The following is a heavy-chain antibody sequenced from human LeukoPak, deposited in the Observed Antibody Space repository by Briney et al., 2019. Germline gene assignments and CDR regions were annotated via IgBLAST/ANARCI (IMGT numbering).Heavy chain of an antibody. CDR3: AKPLRYNWNDAAFDI. Sequence: GGTLRLSCAASGFTFSSYGMSWVRQAPGKGLEWVSAISGSGGSTYYADSVKGRFTISRDNSKNTLYLQMNSLRAEDTAVYYCAKPLRYNWNDAAFDIWGQGTMVTVSS. V-gene: IGHV3-23*01. D-gene: IGHD1-1*01. CDR2: ISGSGGST. CDR1: GFTFSSYG. J-gene: IGHJ3*02.